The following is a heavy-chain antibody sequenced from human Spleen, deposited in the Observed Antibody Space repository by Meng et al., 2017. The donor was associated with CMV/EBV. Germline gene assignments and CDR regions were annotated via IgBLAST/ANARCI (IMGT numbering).Heavy chain of an antibody. CDR1: GYSFSDYY. D-gene: IGHD2-2*02. Sequence: ASVKVSCKTSGYSFSDYYIRWVRQAPGQGLEWMGWINPYTGGTNSAQKFRGRVTMTGDASINTAYMALNRLTIDDTAIYYCARSYCSTTTCYRGEGEFDFWGQGTLVTVSS. CDR3: ARSYCSTTTCYRGEGEFDF. J-gene: IGHJ4*02. CDR2: INPYTGGT. V-gene: IGHV1-2*02.